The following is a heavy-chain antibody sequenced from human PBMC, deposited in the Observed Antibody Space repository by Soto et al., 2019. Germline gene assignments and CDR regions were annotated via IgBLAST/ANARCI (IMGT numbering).Heavy chain of an antibody. Sequence: QVQLVQSGAEVKKPGSSVKVSCKASGGTFSSHAISWVRQAPGQGLEWMGGIIPFFKATNYAQKFQGRVTITAYDSTSTAYMDLYSLRSEDTAVYYCARDVPLNYYDGTFSYYAMDVWGQGTTVTVSS. CDR3: ARDVPLNYYDGTFSYYAMDV. D-gene: IGHD3-16*01. CDR1: GGTFSSHA. V-gene: IGHV1-69*01. CDR2: IIPFFKAT. J-gene: IGHJ6*02.